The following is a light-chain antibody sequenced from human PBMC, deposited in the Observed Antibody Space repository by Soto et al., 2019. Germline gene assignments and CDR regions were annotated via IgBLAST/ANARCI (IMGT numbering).Light chain of an antibody. V-gene: IGLV2-14*01. CDR3: AAWGDSLNALYV. CDR1: SSDVGGYDF. J-gene: IGLJ1*01. Sequence: QSVLTQPASVSGSPGQSITISCTGTSSDVGGYDFVSWYQHHPGRAPKLIIYEVSSRPSGVSNRFSGSKSGNTASLTISGLQSEDEADYYCAAWGDSLNALYVFGTGTKVSVL. CDR2: EVS.